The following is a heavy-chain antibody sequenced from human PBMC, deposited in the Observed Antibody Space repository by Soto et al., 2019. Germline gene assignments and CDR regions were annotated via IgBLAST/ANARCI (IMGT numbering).Heavy chain of an antibody. D-gene: IGHD3-3*01. CDR1: GFTFRSYA. V-gene: IGHV3-23*01. CDR2: ISGSGGST. Sequence: EVQLLESGGGLEQPGGSLRLSCAASGFTFRSYAMIWVRQAPGKGLEWVSGISGSGGSTYYADSVKGRFTISRDNFKNMLYVQMNSLRVEDTAIYYCAKAHNYDFWSGSDFWGQGTLVTVSS. J-gene: IGHJ4*02. CDR3: AKAHNYDFWSGSDF.